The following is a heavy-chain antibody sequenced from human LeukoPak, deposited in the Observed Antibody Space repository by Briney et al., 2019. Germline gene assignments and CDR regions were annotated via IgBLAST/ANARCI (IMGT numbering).Heavy chain of an antibody. CDR2: IVVGSGNT. CDR1: GFTFTSSA. D-gene: IGHD2-2*01. CDR3: AADDIVVVPAAASTYYYYGMDV. J-gene: IGHJ6*02. Sequence: GASVKVSCTASGFTFTSSAVQWVRQARGQRLEWIGWIVVGSGNTNYAQKFQERVTITRDMSTSTAYMELSSLRSEDTVVYYCAADDIVVVPAAASTYYYYGMDVWGQGTTVTVSS. V-gene: IGHV1-58*01.